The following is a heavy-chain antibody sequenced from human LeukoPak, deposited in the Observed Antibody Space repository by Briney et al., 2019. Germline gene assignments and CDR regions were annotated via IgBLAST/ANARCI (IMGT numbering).Heavy chain of an antibody. D-gene: IGHD2-2*01. CDR1: GFTFSSYA. CDR3: AKDYRDIIVPRGYFDY. CDR2: ISGNGGST. J-gene: IGHJ4*02. V-gene: IGHV3-23*01. Sequence: PGGSLRLSCAASGFTFSSYAMSWVRQAPGKGLEWVSAISGNGGSTYYADSVKGRFTISRDNSKNTLYLQMSSLRAEDTAVYYCAKDYRDIIVPRGYFDYWGQGTLVTVSS.